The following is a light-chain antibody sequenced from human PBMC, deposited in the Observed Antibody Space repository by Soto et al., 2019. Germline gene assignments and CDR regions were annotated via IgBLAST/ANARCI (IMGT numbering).Light chain of an antibody. J-gene: IGLJ2*01. CDR3: GTWDSSLSAVV. V-gene: IGLV1-51*01. CDR2: DNN. Sequence: QSVLTQPPSVSAAPGQKVTISCSGSSSNIGNNYVSWYQQLPGPAPKLLIYDNNKRPSGILDRFSGSKSGTSATLGITGLQTGDEADYYCGTWDSSLSAVVFGGGTKLTVL. CDR1: SSNIGNNY.